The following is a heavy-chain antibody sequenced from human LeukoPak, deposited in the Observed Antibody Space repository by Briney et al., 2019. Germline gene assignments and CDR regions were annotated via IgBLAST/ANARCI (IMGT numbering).Heavy chain of an antibody. V-gene: IGHV3-69-1*02. Sequence: GGSLRLSCAASGFSFSDFSMNWVRQAPGQGLEWVSYISSSGIVYYGDSVKGRFTISRDNAKNSLYLQMNSLRDEDTAVYYCARDLISGAYTFDYWGRGTLVTVSS. CDR3: ARDLISGAYTFDY. CDR1: GFSFSDFS. D-gene: IGHD1-26*01. J-gene: IGHJ4*02. CDR2: ISSSGIV.